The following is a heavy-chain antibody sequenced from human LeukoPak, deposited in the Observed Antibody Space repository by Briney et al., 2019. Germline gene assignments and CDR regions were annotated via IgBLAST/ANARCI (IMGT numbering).Heavy chain of an antibody. J-gene: IGHJ4*02. Sequence: PGGSLRLSCAASGFTFSSYSMNWVRQAPGKGLEWVSSISSNSSYIYYADSVKGRFTISRDNAKNSLYLQMSSLRAEDTAVYYCASNSRVVITQLDYWGQGTLVTVSS. CDR2: ISSNSSYI. D-gene: IGHD3-22*01. CDR1: GFTFSSYS. CDR3: ASNSRVVITQLDY. V-gene: IGHV3-21*01.